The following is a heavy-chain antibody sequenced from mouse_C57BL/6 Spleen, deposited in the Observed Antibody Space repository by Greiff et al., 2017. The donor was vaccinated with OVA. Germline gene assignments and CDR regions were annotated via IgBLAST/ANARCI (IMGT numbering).Heavy chain of an antibody. CDR2: IDPSDSDT. CDR3: ARRGTTAIVDY. J-gene: IGHJ2*01. Sequence: QVQLQQPGAELVRPGSSVKLSCKASGYTFTSYWMHWVKQRPIQGLEWIGNIDPSDSDTHYNQKFKDKATLTVDKSSSTAYMQLSSLTSEDSAVYYCARRGTTAIVDYWGQGTTLTVSS. CDR1: GYTFTSYW. V-gene: IGHV1-52*01. D-gene: IGHD1-2*01.